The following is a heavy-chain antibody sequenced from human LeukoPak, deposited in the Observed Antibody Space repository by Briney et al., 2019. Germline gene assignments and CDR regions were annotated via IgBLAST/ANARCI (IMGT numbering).Heavy chain of an antibody. Sequence: NPSETLSLTCTVSGGSISSYYWSWIRQPPGKGLEWIGYIYSSGSTNYNPSLKSRVTISVDTSKNQFSLNLTSVTAADTAVYYCARYGSATIARFDYWGRGTLVTVSS. CDR2: IYSSGST. D-gene: IGHD5-24*01. CDR3: ARYGSATIARFDY. J-gene: IGHJ4*02. CDR1: GGSISSYY. V-gene: IGHV4-4*08.